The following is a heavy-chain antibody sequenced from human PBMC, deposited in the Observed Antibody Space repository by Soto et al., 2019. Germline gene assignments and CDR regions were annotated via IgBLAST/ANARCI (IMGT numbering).Heavy chain of an antibody. CDR2: IWYDGSNK. V-gene: IGHV3-33*01. Sequence: QVQLVESGGGVVQPGRSLRLSCAASGFTFSSYGMHWVRQAPGKGLEWVAVIWYDGSNKYYADSVKGRFTISRDNSKNTLYLQMNSLRAEDTAVYYCARQWERMSFDPWGQGTLVTVSS. CDR1: GFTFSSYG. D-gene: IGHD1-26*01. CDR3: ARQWERMSFDP. J-gene: IGHJ5*02.